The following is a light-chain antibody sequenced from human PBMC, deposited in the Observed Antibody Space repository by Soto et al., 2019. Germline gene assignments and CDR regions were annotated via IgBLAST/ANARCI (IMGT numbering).Light chain of an antibody. CDR3: QQYNKWPYT. J-gene: IGKJ2*01. CDR2: RAS. Sequence: ETVMTQSPATLSVSPGERATLSCRASQSVDTKLAWYQHKPGQAPTLVIYRASTRATGIPATFSGSGSGTEFTLTISSLQSEDFAVYYCQQYNKWPYTFGQGTKLEI. CDR1: QSVDTK. V-gene: IGKV3-15*01.